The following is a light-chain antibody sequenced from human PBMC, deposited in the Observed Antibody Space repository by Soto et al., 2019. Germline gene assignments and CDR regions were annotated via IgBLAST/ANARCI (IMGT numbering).Light chain of an antibody. CDR1: QSVSSN. CDR3: QQYNNWLMYT. Sequence: EIVMTQSPATLSVSPGERATLSCRASQSVSSNLPWYQQKPGQAPRLLIYGASSRATGIPARFSGSGSGTEFTLTISSLQSEDFAVYYCQQYNNWLMYTFGQGTKLEIK. V-gene: IGKV3-15*01. CDR2: GAS. J-gene: IGKJ2*01.